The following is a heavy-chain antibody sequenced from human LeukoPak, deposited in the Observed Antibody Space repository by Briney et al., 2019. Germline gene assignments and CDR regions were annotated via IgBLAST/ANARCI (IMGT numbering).Heavy chain of an antibody. V-gene: IGHV1-2*02. CDR2: INPNSGGT. J-gene: IGHJ4*02. CDR1: GYTFTSYY. Sequence: ASVKVSCKASGYTFTSYYMHWVRQAPGQGLEWMGWINPNSGGTNYAQKFQGRVTMTRDTSISTAYVELSRLRSDDTAVYYCALHYDILTGYYSYFDYWGQGTLVTVSS. D-gene: IGHD3-9*01. CDR3: ALHYDILTGYYSYFDY.